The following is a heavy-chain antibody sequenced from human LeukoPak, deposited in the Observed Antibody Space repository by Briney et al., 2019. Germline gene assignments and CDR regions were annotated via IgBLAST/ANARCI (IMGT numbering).Heavy chain of an antibody. CDR2: ISSSGSTI. CDR1: GFTFSSYE. CDR3: ATSSTSYYNWFDP. J-gene: IGHJ5*02. Sequence: GGSLRLSCAASGFTFSSYEMNWVRQAPGKGLEWVSYISSSGSTIYYADSVKGRFTISRDNAKNSLYLQMNSLRAEDTAVYYRATSSTSYYNWFDPWGQGTLVTVSS. V-gene: IGHV3-48*03. D-gene: IGHD2-2*01.